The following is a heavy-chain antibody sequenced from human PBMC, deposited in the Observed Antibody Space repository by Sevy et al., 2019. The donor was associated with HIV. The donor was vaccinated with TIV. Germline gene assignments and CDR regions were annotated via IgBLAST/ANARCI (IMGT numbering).Heavy chain of an antibody. Sequence: SETLSLTCTVSGGSISSSSYYWGWIRQPPGKGLEWIGSIDYSGSTYYNPSLKSRVTISVDTSKNQFSLKLSSVTAAXPXVYYCARLRAYGDYXGVXRGXXYWGQGTLVTVSS. CDR1: GGSISSSSYY. CDR2: IDYSGST. D-gene: IGHD4-17*01. J-gene: IGHJ4*02. CDR3: ARLRAYGDYXGVXRGXXY. V-gene: IGHV4-39*01.